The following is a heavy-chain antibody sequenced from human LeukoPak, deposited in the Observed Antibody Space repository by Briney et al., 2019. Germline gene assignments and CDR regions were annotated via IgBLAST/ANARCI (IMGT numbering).Heavy chain of an antibody. Sequence: PSQTLSLTCTVSGGSISSGDYYWSWIRQPPGKGLEWIGYIYYSGSTFYHPSLMSRVSISIDTSKNQFSLKVSSVTAADTAVYYCARQAGMVTPPAIDYWGQGTLVTVSS. CDR2: IYYSGST. CDR3: ARQAGMVTPPAIDY. D-gene: IGHD4-23*01. CDR1: GGSISSGDYY. J-gene: IGHJ4*02. V-gene: IGHV4-30-4*08.